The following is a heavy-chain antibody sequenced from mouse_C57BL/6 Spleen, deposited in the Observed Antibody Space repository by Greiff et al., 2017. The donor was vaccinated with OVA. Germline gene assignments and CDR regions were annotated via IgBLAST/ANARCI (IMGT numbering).Heavy chain of an antibody. J-gene: IGHJ1*03. V-gene: IGHV5-9-1*02. D-gene: IGHD1-1*01. CDR1: GFTFSSYA. CDR2: ISSGGDYI. CDR3: TRDKGTVVATNWYFDV. Sequence: EVHLVESGEGLVKPGGSLKLSCAASGFTFSSYAMSWVRQTPEKRLEWVAYISSGGDYIYYADTVKGRFTISRDNARNTLYLQMSSLKSEDTAMYYCTRDKGTVVATNWYFDVWGTGTTVTVSS.